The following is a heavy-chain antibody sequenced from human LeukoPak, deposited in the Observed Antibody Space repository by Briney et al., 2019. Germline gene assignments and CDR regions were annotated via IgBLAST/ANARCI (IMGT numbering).Heavy chain of an antibody. CDR1: GFTFSRYA. V-gene: IGHV3-64*01. D-gene: IGHD1-20*01. Sequence: PGGSLRLSCAASGFTFSRYAMHWVRQAPGKGLESASAISSNGGSTYYANSVKGRFTISRDNSKNTLYLQIGSLRAEDLAVYYCARDFGLTGKVDYWGQGTLVTVSS. CDR2: ISSNGGST. J-gene: IGHJ4*02. CDR3: ARDFGLTGKVDY.